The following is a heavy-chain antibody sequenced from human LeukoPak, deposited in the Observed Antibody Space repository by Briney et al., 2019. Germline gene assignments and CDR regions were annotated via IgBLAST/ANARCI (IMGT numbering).Heavy chain of an antibody. CDR1: GASISSTSYC. CDR3: ARIRHSDSSGEDNWFDP. V-gene: IGHV4-61*09. Sequence: SQTLSLTCTVSGASISSTSYCWGWIRQPAGKGLEWIGHIHTSGSTNYNPSLKSRVTISVDTSKNQFSLKLSSVTAADTAVYYCARIRHSDSSGEDNWFDPWGQGTLVTVSS. J-gene: IGHJ5*02. D-gene: IGHD6-19*01. CDR2: IHTSGST.